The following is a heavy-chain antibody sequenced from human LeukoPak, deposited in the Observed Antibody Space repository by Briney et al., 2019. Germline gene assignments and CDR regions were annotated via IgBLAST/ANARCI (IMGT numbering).Heavy chain of an antibody. V-gene: IGHV4-39*01. CDR1: GVSISSSNSY. Sequence: SETLSLTCTVSGVSISSSNSYWGWIRQPPGTGLEWIGSIYYSGNTYYNASLKSQVSISIDTTKNQFSLKLTSVTAADTAVYYCARQTGSGLFILPGGQGTLVTVSS. CDR3: ARQTGSGLFILP. D-gene: IGHD3/OR15-3a*01. CDR2: IYYSGNT. J-gene: IGHJ4*02.